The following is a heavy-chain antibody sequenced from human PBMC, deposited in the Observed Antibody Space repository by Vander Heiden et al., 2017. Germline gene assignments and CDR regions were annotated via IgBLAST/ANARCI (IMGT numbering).Heavy chain of an antibody. CDR1: GYTFTSYF. CDR3: AKDRYYDSSGGLDAFDF. V-gene: IGHV1-46*04. D-gene: IGHD3-22*01. Sequence: VHLLQSGAEVKKPGASEKVSCKASGYTFTSYFMHWVRQAPGQGLEWMGMINPSGGSTTYAQKLQGRVTMTRDTSTSTAYMELSSLRSEDTAVYFCAKDRYYDSSGGLDAFDFWGSGTKVTVSS. CDR2: INPSGGST. J-gene: IGHJ3*01.